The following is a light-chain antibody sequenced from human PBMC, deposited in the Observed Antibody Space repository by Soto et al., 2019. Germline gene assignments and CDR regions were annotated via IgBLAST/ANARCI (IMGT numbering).Light chain of an antibody. CDR1: SSDIGSYNH. Sequence: QSALTQLASVSGSPGQSIPISCSGTSSDIGSYNHVAWYQQFPGKSPKLMIYAVSDRPSGVSDRFSGSKSGITASLTISGLQTEDEADYYCISYTDRQSYLFGTGTKV. CDR2: AVS. V-gene: IGLV2-14*03. CDR3: ISYTDRQSYL. J-gene: IGLJ1*01.